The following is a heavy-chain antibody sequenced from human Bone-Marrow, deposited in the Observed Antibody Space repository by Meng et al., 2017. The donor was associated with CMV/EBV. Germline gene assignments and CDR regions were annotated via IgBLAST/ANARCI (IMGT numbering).Heavy chain of an antibody. J-gene: IGHJ6*02. Sequence: SETLSLTCTVSGGSISSSSYYWGWIRQPPGKGLEWIGSIYYSGSTYYNPSLKSRVTISVDTSKNQFSLKLSSVTAADTAVYYCARNYYYRMDGWGQGTTVTVSS. CDR2: IYYSGST. V-gene: IGHV4-39*07. CDR1: GGSISSSSYY. CDR3: ARNYYYRMDG.